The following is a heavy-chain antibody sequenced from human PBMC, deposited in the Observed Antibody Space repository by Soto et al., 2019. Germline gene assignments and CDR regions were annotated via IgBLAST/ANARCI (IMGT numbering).Heavy chain of an antibody. V-gene: IGHV3-33*01. D-gene: IGHD3-22*01. J-gene: IGHJ4*02. CDR3: ARDYYDSSGW. CDR1: GFTFSSYG. CDR2: IWYDGSNK. Sequence: QVQLVESGGGVVQPGRSLRLSCAASGFTFSSYGMHWVRQAPGKGLEWVAVIWYDGSNKYYADSVKGRFTIYRDNSKNPLYLQMKSLRAEDTAVYYCARDYYDSSGWWGQGTLVTVSS.